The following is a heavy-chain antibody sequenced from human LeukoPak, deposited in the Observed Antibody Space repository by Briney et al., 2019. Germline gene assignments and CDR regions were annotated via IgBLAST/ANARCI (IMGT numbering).Heavy chain of an antibody. Sequence: GGPLRLSCSASGLTFKNYWMHGLRQAPGKGLAWVSWINRDGSSTTYEDFLKDRCTISRDNAKSTLYLQMNRLRADDRAVYYCAKVTAVASTGALDYWGPGTLVTVSS. V-gene: IGHV3-74*01. CDR1: GLTFKNYW. J-gene: IGHJ4*02. CDR3: AKVTAVASTGALDY. CDR2: INRDGSST. D-gene: IGHD6-19*01.